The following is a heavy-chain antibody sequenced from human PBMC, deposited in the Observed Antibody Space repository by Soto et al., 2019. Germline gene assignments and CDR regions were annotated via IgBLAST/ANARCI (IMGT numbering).Heavy chain of an antibody. Sequence: QVQLVQPGAEVKKPGASVKVSCKASGYTFTNYEINWVRQASGQGLEWMGWMNPGSGNTGYAHKFQGRVTMTRNISISTAYMELSSLGSDDTAIYYCARMSASGSLNWFDPWGQGTLVTVSS. CDR1: GYTFTNYE. D-gene: IGHD3-10*01. CDR2: MNPGSGNT. J-gene: IGHJ5*02. CDR3: ARMSASGSLNWFDP. V-gene: IGHV1-8*01.